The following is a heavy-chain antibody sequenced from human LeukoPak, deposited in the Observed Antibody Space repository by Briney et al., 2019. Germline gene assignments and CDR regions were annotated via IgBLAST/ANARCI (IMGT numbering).Heavy chain of an antibody. CDR1: GYTFTSYG. V-gene: IGHV1-18*01. D-gene: IGHD2-2*01. Sequence: ASVKVSCKASGYTFTSYGISWVRQAPGQGLEWMGWISAYNGNTNYAQKLQGRVTMTTDTSTSTAYMELRSLRSGDTAVYYCARGGYRSSTSCKSLRYYYGMDVWGQGTTVTVSS. CDR2: ISAYNGNT. CDR3: ARGGYRSSTSCKSLRYYYGMDV. J-gene: IGHJ6*02.